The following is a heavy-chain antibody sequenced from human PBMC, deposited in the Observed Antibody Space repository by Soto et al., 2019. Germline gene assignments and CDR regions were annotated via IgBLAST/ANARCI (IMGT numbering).Heavy chain of an antibody. CDR3: ASRMYSSSSDVGGGAFDL. J-gene: IGHJ3*01. D-gene: IGHD6-6*01. V-gene: IGHV1-18*04. Sequence: QVQLVQSGAEVKKPGASVTVSCKASGYRFISYGISWVRQAPGQGLEWMGWISTYNGKTKYAQNLQGRVTMTTDTSTSTAYMEQRSLRPDATAVYSCASRMYSSSSDVGGGAFDLWGQGTRVTVSS. CDR1: GYRFISYG. CDR2: ISTYNGKT.